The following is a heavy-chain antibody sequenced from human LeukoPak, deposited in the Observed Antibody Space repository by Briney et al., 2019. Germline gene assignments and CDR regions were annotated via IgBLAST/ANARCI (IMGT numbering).Heavy chain of an antibody. Sequence: GGSLRLSCAASGFTFSSYSMNWVRQAPGKGLEWVSYISSNSITIYYADSVKGRFTISRDSAKNSLYLQMNSLRDEDTAVYYCARLWGYCSGGSCYSTPYWGQGTLVTVSS. J-gene: IGHJ4*02. CDR2: ISSNSITI. CDR1: GFTFSSYS. CDR3: ARLWGYCSGGSCYSTPY. V-gene: IGHV3-48*02. D-gene: IGHD2-15*01.